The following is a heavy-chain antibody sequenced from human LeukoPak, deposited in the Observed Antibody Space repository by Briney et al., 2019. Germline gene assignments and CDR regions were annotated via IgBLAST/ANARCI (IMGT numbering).Heavy chain of an antibody. V-gene: IGHV1-69*05. Sequence: SVCVSSKASGGTFSSYAISWVRQAPGQGLEWMGGIIPIFGTANYAQKFQGRVTITTDESTSTAYMELSSLRSEDTAVYYCARGPELERFDYRGQGTLLTASS. CDR1: GGTFSSYA. CDR3: ARGPELERFDY. CDR2: IIPIFGTA. D-gene: IGHD1-1*01. J-gene: IGHJ4*02.